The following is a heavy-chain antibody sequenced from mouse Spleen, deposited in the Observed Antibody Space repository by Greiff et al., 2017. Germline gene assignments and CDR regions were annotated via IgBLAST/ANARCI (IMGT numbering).Heavy chain of an antibody. J-gene: IGHJ2*01. Sequence: VQLQQSGPVLVKPGASVKMSCKASGYTFTDYYMNWVKQSHGKSLEWIGVINPYNGGTSYNQKFKGKATLTVDKSSSTAYMELNSLTSEDSAVYYCARGLGYYGYDFDYWGQGTTLTVSS. CDR1: GYTFTDYY. D-gene: IGHD1-2*01. V-gene: IGHV1-19*01. CDR2: INPYNGGT. CDR3: ARGLGYYGYDFDY.